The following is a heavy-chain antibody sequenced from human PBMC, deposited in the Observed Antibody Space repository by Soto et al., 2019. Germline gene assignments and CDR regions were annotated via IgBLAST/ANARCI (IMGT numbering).Heavy chain of an antibody. J-gene: IGHJ5*02. CDR3: AREEAAAGTSGLDP. Sequence: GESLKISCAASGFTFSSYGMHWVRQAPGKGLEWVAVIWYDGSNKYYADSVKGRFTISRDNSKNTLYLQMNSLRAEDTAVYYCAREEAAAGTSGLDPWGQGTLVTVSS. CDR1: GFTFSSYG. CDR2: IWYDGSNK. D-gene: IGHD6-13*01. V-gene: IGHV3-33*01.